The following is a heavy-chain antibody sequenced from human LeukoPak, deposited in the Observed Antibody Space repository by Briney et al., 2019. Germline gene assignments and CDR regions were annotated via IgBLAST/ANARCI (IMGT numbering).Heavy chain of an antibody. CDR2: ISSSGSTI. CDR1: GFTFSSYE. J-gene: IGHJ6*03. Sequence: PGGSLRLSCAASGFTFSSYEMNWVRQAPGKGLEWVSYISSSGSTIYYADSVKGRFTISRDNAKNSLYLQMNSLRAEDTAVYYCARDNYGSGSSPYYYYYYMDVWGKGTTVTISS. CDR3: ARDNYGSGSSPYYYYYYMDV. V-gene: IGHV3-48*03. D-gene: IGHD3-10*01.